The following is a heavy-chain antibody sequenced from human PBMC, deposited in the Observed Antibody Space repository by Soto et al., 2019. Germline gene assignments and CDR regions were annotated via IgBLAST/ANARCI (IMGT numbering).Heavy chain of an antibody. D-gene: IGHD2-15*01. V-gene: IGHV1-69*13. CDR3: AREDCSGGSCYSFY. Sequence: SVKVSCKASGGTFSSYAISWVRQAPGQGLEWMGGIIPIFGTANYAQKFQGRVTITADESTSTAYMELSSLRSEDTAVYYCAREDCSGGSCYSFYWGQGTLVTVSS. CDR1: GGTFSSYA. CDR2: IIPIFGTA. J-gene: IGHJ4*02.